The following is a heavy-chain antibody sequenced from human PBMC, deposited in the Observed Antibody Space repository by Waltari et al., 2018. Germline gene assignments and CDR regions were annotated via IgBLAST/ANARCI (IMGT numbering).Heavy chain of an antibody. V-gene: IGHV4-59*08. CDR1: GGSISSYY. CDR2: IYYSGRN. CDR3: ASQTYYDFWSGYYYFSH. D-gene: IGHD3-3*01. Sequence: QVQLQESDPGLVKPSETLSLTCTVSGGSISSYYWSWIRQPPGKGLEWIGYIYYSGRNNDNATLKSRVTISVDTSKNQFSLKLSSVTAADTAVYYCASQTYYDFWSGYYYFSHWGQGTLVTVSS. J-gene: IGHJ1*01.